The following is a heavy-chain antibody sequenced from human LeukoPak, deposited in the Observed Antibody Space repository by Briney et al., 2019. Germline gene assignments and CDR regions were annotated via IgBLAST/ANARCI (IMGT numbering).Heavy chain of an antibody. J-gene: IGHJ4*02. CDR3: ANGPRHCSSTSCYGGY. CDR1: GFTFSSYG. CDR2: IRYDGSNK. Sequence: GGSLRLSCAASGFTFSSYGMHWVRQAPGKGLEWVAFIRYDGSNKYYADSVKGRFTISRDNSKNTPYLQMNSLRAEDTAVYYCANGPRHCSSTSCYGGYWGQGTLVTVSS. D-gene: IGHD2-2*01. V-gene: IGHV3-30*02.